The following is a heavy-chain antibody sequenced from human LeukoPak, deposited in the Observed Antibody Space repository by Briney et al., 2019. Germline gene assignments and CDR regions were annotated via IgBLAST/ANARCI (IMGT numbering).Heavy chain of an antibody. D-gene: IGHD1-26*01. Sequence: SETLSLTCTVSGGSISSYYWSWIRQPPGKGLEWIGYIYYSGSTNYNPSLKSRVTISVDTSKNQFSLKLSSVTAADTAVYYCARVKQWVPLGALDIWGQGTTVTVSS. CDR3: ARVKQWVPLGALDI. V-gene: IGHV4-59*01. J-gene: IGHJ3*02. CDR2: IYYSGST. CDR1: GGSISSYY.